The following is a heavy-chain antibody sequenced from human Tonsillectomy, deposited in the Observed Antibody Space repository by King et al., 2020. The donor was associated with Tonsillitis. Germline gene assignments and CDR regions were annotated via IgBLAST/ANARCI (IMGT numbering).Heavy chain of an antibody. Sequence: QLVQSGAEVKKPGESLKISCKGSGYSFTSYWIGWVRQMPGKGLEWMGIIYPGDSDTRYSPSFQGQVTISADKSISTAYLQWSSLKASDTAMYYCARRWTREIATIYAFDIWGQGTMVTVSS. CDR1: GYSFTSYW. D-gene: IGHD5-24*01. CDR3: ARRWTREIATIYAFDI. V-gene: IGHV5-51*01. CDR2: IYPGDSDT. J-gene: IGHJ3*02.